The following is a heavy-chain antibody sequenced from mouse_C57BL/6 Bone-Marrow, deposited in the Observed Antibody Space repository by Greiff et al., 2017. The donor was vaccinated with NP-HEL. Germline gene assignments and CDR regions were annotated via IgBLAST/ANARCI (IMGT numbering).Heavy chain of an antibody. CDR3: ARSGWDSWFAY. CDR1: GYTFTSYG. Sequence: VQRVESGAELARPGASVKLSCKASGYTFTSYGISWVKQRTGQGLEWIGEIYPRSGNTYYNEKFKGKAILTADKSSSTAYMELRSLTSEDSAVYFCARSGWDSWFAYWGQGTLVTVSA. CDR2: IYPRSGNT. D-gene: IGHD4-1*01. V-gene: IGHV1-81*01. J-gene: IGHJ3*01.